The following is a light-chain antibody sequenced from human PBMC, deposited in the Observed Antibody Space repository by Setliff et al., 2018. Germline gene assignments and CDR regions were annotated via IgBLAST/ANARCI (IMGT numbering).Light chain of an antibody. CDR2: EVS. CDR3: SSYAGSAISIV. V-gene: IGLV2-8*01. CDR1: SSDVGGYNS. Sequence: QSVLTQPPSASGSPGQSVTISCTGASSDVGGYNSVSWYQQYPGKAPKLMIYEVSKRPSGVPDRFSGSKSGNTASLTVSGLQAEDEANYYCSSYAGSAISIVFGGGTKVTV. J-gene: IGLJ3*02.